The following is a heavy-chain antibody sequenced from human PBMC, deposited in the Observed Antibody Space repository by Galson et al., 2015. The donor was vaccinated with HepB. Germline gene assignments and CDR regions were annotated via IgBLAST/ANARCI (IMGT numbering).Heavy chain of an antibody. V-gene: IGHV3-15*01. CDR3: TTDVYYTTYWSWLDP. D-gene: IGHD2-2*02. Sequence: SLRLSCAAYGFPFNNAWMTWVRQAPGMGLEWVGRIKSKTDGETTDYAAPVKGRFTISRDDPKNRLYLQMNSLKTEDTAVYYCTTDVYYTTYWSWLDPWGQGTLVTVSS. CDR2: IKSKTDGETT. J-gene: IGHJ5*02. CDR1: GFPFNNAW.